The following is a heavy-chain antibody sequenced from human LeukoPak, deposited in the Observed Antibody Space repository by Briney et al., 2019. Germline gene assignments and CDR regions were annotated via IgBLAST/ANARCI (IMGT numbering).Heavy chain of an antibody. CDR3: AKDDSTTPNNYFFDFDY. CDR1: GFTFRSYN. J-gene: IGHJ4*02. V-gene: IGHV3-30*18. D-gene: IGHD2/OR15-2a*01. CDR2: ISYDGSNK. Sequence: PGGSLRLSCAASGFTFRSYNMNWVRKAPGKGLEGVAVISYDGSNKYYADSVKGRFTISRDNSKNTLYLQMNSLRAEHTAVYYCAKDDSTTPNNYFFDFDYWGQGTLATVSS.